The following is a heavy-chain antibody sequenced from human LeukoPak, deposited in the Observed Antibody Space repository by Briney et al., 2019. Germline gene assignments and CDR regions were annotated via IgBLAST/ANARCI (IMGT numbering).Heavy chain of an antibody. Sequence: GGSLRLSCAASGFTVSSNYMSWVRQAPGKGLEWVSVIYSGGSTYYADSVEGRFTISRDNSKNTLYLQMNSLRAEDTAVYYCARDPGGSYPGDYWGQGTLVTVSS. CDR2: IYSGGST. CDR1: GFTVSSNY. CDR3: ARDPGGSYPGDY. V-gene: IGHV3-66*01. J-gene: IGHJ4*02. D-gene: IGHD1-26*01.